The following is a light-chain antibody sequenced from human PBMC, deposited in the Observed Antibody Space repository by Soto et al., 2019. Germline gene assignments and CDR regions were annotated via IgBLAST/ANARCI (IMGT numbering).Light chain of an antibody. V-gene: IGKV3-11*01. CDR3: QQRNNWPPTWT. Sequence: EAVLTQSPATQSLSPGERATLSCRASQSVGTYLAWYQQKPGQAPRLLVHGAFNRATGIPVRFSGSGSGTDFTLTISGLEPEDFAVYYCQQRNNWPPTWTFGPGTKVDIK. CDR1: QSVGTY. J-gene: IGKJ1*01. CDR2: GAF.